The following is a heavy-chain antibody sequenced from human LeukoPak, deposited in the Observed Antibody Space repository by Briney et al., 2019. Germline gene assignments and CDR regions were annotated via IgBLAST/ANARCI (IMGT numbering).Heavy chain of an antibody. CDR3: ARADYDSSLGFDY. Sequence: GGSLRLSCVGSGFIFSSYSMNWVRQAPGEGLEWLSLISSGGSTYYADSVKGRFTISRDNSKNTLFLQMNSLRAEDTAVYYCARADYDSSLGFDYWGQGTPVTVSS. D-gene: IGHD3-22*01. CDR1: GFIFSSYS. J-gene: IGHJ4*02. CDR2: ISSGGST. V-gene: IGHV3-53*01.